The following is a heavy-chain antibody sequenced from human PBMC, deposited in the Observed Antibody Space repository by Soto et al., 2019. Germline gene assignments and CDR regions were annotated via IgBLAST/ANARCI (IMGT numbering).Heavy chain of an antibody. V-gene: IGHV4-39*01. CDR1: GGSISSSSYY. CDR2: IYYSGST. J-gene: IGHJ4*02. D-gene: IGHD4-17*01. Sequence: QLQLQESGPGLVKPSETLSLTCTVSGGSISSSSYYWGWIRQPPGKGLEWIGSIYYSGSTYYNPSLKSRVTISVDTSKNQFSLKLSSVTAADTAVYYCARQYDYGDYGYVNFDYWGQGTLVTVSS. CDR3: ARQYDYGDYGYVNFDY.